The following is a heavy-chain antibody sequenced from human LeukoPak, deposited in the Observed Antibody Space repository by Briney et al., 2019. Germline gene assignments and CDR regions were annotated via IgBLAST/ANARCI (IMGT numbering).Heavy chain of an antibody. J-gene: IGHJ5*02. Sequence: PSGTLSLTCTVSGGSISSRSYYWGWLRQPPGKGLEWIASIFYSGSTYHNPSLKSRVTISVDTSKSQFSLKLSSVTAADTAVYFCARHPLKAYVSDWFDHWGQGTLVTVSS. D-gene: IGHD3-10*02. CDR2: IFYSGST. V-gene: IGHV4-39*01. CDR1: GGSISSRSYY. CDR3: ARHPLKAYVSDWFDH.